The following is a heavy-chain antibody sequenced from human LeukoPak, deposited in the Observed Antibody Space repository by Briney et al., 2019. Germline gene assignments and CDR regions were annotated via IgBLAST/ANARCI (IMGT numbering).Heavy chain of an antibody. CDR3: ARDPKSQLLLDY. CDR2: INPYSGAI. D-gene: IGHD2-2*01. Sequence: GASVKVSCKSSGFTFTDEYIHWVRQAPGQGLEWMGWINPYSGAINYAQKFQGRVTLTRDTSISTACMELSRLTSGDTAVYYCARDPKSQLLLDYWGQGTLVTVSS. V-gene: IGHV1-2*02. CDR1: GFTFTDEY. J-gene: IGHJ4*02.